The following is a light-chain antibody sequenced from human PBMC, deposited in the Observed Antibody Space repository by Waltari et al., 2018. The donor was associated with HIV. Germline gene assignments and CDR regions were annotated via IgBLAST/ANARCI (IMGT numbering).Light chain of an antibody. CDR3: QQYNKWPCS. Sequence: EIVMTQSPVTLSVSPGARATLSCRASQSVSSDLAWFQQKPGQAPTLLIYGASNRATGIPARFSGSGSGTEFTLTIGSLQSEDFAVYYCQQYNKWPCSFGGGTKVEIK. V-gene: IGKV3-15*01. CDR2: GAS. CDR1: QSVSSD. J-gene: IGKJ4*01.